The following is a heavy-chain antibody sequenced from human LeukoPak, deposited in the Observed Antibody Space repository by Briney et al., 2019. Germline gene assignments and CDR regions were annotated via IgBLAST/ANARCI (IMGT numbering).Heavy chain of an antibody. CDR3: ARDLGGIVGATPYYFDY. Sequence: ASVKVSCKASGYTFTSYYMHWVRQAPGQGLEWMGIINPSGGSTSYAQKFQGRVTMTRDTSTSTVYMELSNLRSEDTAVYYCARDLGGIVGATPYYFDYWGQGTLVTVSS. CDR2: INPSGGST. J-gene: IGHJ4*02. CDR1: GYTFTSYY. D-gene: IGHD1-26*01. V-gene: IGHV1-46*01.